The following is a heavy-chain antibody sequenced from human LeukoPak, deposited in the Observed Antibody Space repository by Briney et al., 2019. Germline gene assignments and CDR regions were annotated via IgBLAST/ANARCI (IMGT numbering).Heavy chain of an antibody. CDR3: ARDLQWSPQGNYFDY. J-gene: IGHJ4*02. CDR2: IIPIFGTA. CDR1: GGTFSSYA. V-gene: IGHV1-69*05. Sequence: SVKVSCKASGGTFSSYAISWVRQAPGQGLEWMGRIIPIFGTANYAQKFQGRVTITTDESTSTAHMELSSLRSEDTAVYYCARDLQWSPQGNYFDYWGQGTLVTVSS. D-gene: IGHD3-3*01.